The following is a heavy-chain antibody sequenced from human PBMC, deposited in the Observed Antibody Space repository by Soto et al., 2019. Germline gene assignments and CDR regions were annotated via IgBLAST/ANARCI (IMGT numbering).Heavy chain of an antibody. V-gene: IGHV4-59*01. J-gene: IGHJ4*02. D-gene: IGHD6-13*01. CDR3: ARGSSSWYKGFDY. Sequence: SETLSLTCTVSGGSISSYYWSWIRQPPGKGLEWIGYIYYSGSTNSNPSLKSRVTISVDTSKNQFSLKLSSVTAADTAVYYCARGSSSWYKGFDYWGQGTLVTVSS. CDR2: IYYSGST. CDR1: GGSISSYY.